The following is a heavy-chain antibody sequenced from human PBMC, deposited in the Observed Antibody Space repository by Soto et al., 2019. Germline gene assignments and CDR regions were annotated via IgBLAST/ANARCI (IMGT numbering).Heavy chain of an antibody. CDR1: GYSFTNYW. J-gene: IGHJ6*02. CDR3: TRHSSGSYPYYYYGLDV. V-gene: IGHV5-51*01. Sequence: PGESLKISCKGSGYSFTNYWIGWVRQMPGKGLEWMGIIYPSDSDTRYSPSFQGQVTISADKSINTAYLQWSSLKASDTAIYYCTRHSSGSYPYYYYGLDVWGQGTTVTAP. D-gene: IGHD6-19*01. CDR2: IYPSDSDT.